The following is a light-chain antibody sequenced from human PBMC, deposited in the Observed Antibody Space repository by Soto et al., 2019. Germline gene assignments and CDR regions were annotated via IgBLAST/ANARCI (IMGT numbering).Light chain of an antibody. J-gene: IGKJ1*01. CDR1: QSLAHSDGNTY. CDR3: MQATHFPRT. V-gene: IGKV2-24*01. Sequence: DVVMTQTPLSSSVTLGQPASLSCRSSQSLAHSDGNTYLSWLQQRPGQPPRLLIYKVSNRLSGVPDRFSASGAETDFTLKISRVEAEDVGLYYCMQATHFPRTFGQGTKVEIK. CDR2: KVS.